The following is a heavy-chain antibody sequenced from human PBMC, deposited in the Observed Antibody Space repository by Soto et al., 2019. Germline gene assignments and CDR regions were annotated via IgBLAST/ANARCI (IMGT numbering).Heavy chain of an antibody. D-gene: IGHD3-3*01. J-gene: IGHJ4*02. CDR2: ISANNGNT. CDR1: GYTFTSYY. Sequence: ASVKVSCKASGYTFTSYYMPWVRQAPGQGLEWMGKISANNGNTNYAQKLQGRVTMTTDTSTSTAYMELRSLRSDDTAVYYCARVDTIFGVVIGLSDYWGQGTLVTVSS. V-gene: IGHV1-18*04. CDR3: ARVDTIFGVVIGLSDY.